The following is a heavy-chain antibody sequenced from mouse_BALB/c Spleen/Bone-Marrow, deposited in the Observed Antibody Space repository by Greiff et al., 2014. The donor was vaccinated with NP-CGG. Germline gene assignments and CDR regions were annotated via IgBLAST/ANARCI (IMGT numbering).Heavy chain of an antibody. J-gene: IGHJ2*01. V-gene: IGHV1-26*01. CDR1: GSTFTEYP. D-gene: IGHD3-3*01. CDR3: ARWTRGDYFDY. CDR2: INPNNGGT. Sequence: LQLKHSGPELGRPGASVKISCKTFGSTFTEYPIPWGKQSHGKSLEGIGSINPNNGGTTYNQKFRGKATLTVDKSSTTAYMELRSLTSEDSAVYYCARWTRGDYFDYWGQGTTLTVSS.